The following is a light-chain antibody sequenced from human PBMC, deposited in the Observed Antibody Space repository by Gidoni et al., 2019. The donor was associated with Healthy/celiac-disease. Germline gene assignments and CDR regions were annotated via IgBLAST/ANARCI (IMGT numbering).Light chain of an antibody. CDR2: DAS. Sequence: DTQMTQSPSTLSASVGDRVTITGRASQSISSWLAWYQQKPGKAPKLLIYDASSLESGVPSRFSGSGSGTEFTLTISSLRPDDFATYYCQQYNSSPWTFGQGTKVEIK. CDR1: QSISSW. CDR3: QQYNSSPWT. V-gene: IGKV1-5*01. J-gene: IGKJ1*01.